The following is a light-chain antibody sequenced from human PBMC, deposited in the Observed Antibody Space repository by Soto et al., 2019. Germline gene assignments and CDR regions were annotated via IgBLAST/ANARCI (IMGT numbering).Light chain of an antibody. CDR1: QDVSRW. J-gene: IGKJ1*01. CDR3: QQADSFPWT. CDR2: AAS. V-gene: IGKV1-12*01. Sequence: DIQMTQSPSSVSASVGDRVTITCRASQDVSRWLAWYQQKPGKAPQLLIYAASRLQSGVPPRFSGSGSGTEFILTISSLEPDDFATYYCQQADSFPWTFGQGTKVE.